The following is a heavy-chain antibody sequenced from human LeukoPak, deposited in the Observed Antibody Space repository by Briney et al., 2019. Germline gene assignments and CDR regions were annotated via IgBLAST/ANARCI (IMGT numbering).Heavy chain of an antibody. Sequence: QPGGSLRLSCAASGFTFSSYWMSWVRQAPGKGLEWVANINRDGSEEYYVDSVQGRFTISRDNAKNSLYLQMNSLRAEDTAVYYCARDAYDSSGYYYLENWFDPWGQGTLVTVSS. CDR2: INRDGSEE. CDR1: GFTFSSYW. D-gene: IGHD3-22*01. V-gene: IGHV3-7*01. CDR3: ARDAYDSSGYYYLENWFDP. J-gene: IGHJ5*02.